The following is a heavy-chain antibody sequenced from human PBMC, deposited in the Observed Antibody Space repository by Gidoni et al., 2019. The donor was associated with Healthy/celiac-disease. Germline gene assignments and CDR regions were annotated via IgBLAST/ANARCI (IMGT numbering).Heavy chain of an antibody. D-gene: IGHD6-19*01. CDR2: IIPIRGIA. CDR1: GGTFSSYA. J-gene: IGHJ6*02. CDR3: ARDKQWLDTPPLYYYYGMDV. Sequence: QVQLVQSGAEVKKPGSSVKVTCKASGGTFSSYAISWVRPAPGQGLEWMGRIIPIRGIANYAQKFQGRVTITADKSTSTAYMELSSLRSEDTAVYYCARDKQWLDTPPLYYYYGMDVWGQGTTVTVSS. V-gene: IGHV1-69*04.